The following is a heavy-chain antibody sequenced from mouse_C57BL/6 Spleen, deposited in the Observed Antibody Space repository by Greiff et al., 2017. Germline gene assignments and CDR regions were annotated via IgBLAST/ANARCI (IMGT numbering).Heavy chain of an antibody. CDR2: IDPSDSYT. CDR3: AIYGKDAFYAMDY. Sequence: QVQLQQPGAELVKPGASVKLSCKASGYTFTSYWMQWVKQRPGQGLEWIGEIDPSDSYTNYNQKFKGKATLTVDTSSSTAYMQLSSLTSEDSAVYYCAIYGKDAFYAMDYWGQGTSVTVSS. CDR1: GYTFTSYW. J-gene: IGHJ4*01. D-gene: IGHD2-1*01. V-gene: IGHV1-50*01.